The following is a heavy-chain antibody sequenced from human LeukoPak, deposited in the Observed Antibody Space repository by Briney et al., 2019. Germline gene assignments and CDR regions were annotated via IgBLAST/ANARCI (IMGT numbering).Heavy chain of an antibody. J-gene: IGHJ4*02. CDR3: ARDTTQIAAAGTFGY. CDR1: GFTFSSYG. Sequence: GRSLRLSCAASGFTFSSYGVHWVRQAPGKGLEWVAVIWYDGSNKYYADSVKGRFTISRDNSKNTLYLQMNSLRAEDTAVYYCARDTTQIAAAGTFGYWGQGTLVTVSS. D-gene: IGHD6-13*01. CDR2: IWYDGSNK. V-gene: IGHV3-33*01.